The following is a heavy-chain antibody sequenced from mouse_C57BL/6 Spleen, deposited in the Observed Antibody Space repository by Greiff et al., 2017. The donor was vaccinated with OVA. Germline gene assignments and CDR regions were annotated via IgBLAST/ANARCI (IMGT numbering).Heavy chain of an antibody. Sequence: VKLVESGPELVRPGVSVKISCKGSGYTFTDYAMHWVKQSHAKSLEWIGVISTYYGDASYNQKFKDKATMTVDKSSSTAYMELARLTSEDSAVYYCARKESYYYGSRDYFDYWGQGTTLTVSS. V-gene: IGHV1-67*01. CDR3: ARKESYYYGSRDYFDY. D-gene: IGHD1-1*01. CDR2: ISTYYGDA. CDR1: GYTFTDYA. J-gene: IGHJ2*01.